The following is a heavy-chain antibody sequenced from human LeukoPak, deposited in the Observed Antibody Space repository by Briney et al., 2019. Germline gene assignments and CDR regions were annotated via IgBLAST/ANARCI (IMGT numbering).Heavy chain of an antibody. Sequence: SETLSLTCTVSGGSISSSSYYWGWIRQPPGKGLEWIGSIYYSGSTYYNPSLKSRVTISVDTSKNQFSLKLSSVTAADTAVYYCARALSDYVWGSYRYFHFDYWGQGTLVTVSS. D-gene: IGHD3-16*02. CDR1: GGSISSSSYY. J-gene: IGHJ4*02. CDR2: IYYSGST. V-gene: IGHV4-39*07. CDR3: ARALSDYVWGSYRYFHFDY.